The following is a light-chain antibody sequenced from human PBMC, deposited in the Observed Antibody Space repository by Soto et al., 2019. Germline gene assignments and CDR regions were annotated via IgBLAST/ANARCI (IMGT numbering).Light chain of an antibody. V-gene: IGKV3-20*01. Sequence: ILTQSPGTVSLSQGERATLSCRASQSVSSNNLAWYQQRPGQAPRVLIYDASSRATGIPDRISGSGSGTDFTLTISRLEPEDFAVYYCQQYGSAPFTFGPGTNVAI. CDR2: DAS. J-gene: IGKJ3*01. CDR1: QSVSSNN. CDR3: QQYGSAPFT.